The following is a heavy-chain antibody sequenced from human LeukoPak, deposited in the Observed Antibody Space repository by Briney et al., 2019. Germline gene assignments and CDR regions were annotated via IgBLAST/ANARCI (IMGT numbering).Heavy chain of an antibody. V-gene: IGHV4-34*01. Sequence: SETLSLTCAVYGGSFSGYYWSWIRQPPGKGLEWIGGIYHSGSTNYNPSLKSRVTISVDKSKNQFSLKLSSVTAADTAVYYCARREDYYVSSGSFLWGQGTLVTVSS. J-gene: IGHJ4*02. CDR1: GGSFSGYY. D-gene: IGHD3-22*01. CDR3: ARREDYYVSSGSFL. CDR2: IYHSGST.